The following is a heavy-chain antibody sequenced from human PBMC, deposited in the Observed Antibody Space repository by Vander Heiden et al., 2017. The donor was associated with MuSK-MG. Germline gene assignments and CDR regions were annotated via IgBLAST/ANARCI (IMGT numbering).Heavy chain of an antibody. Sequence: QVQLQESGPGLVKPSETLSITCTVSGGSISRYYWRWIPQPPGKGLEWIGYIYYSGSTNYNPSLKSRVTISVDTSKNQFSLKLSSVTAADTAVYYCARSPAYYDSSGYPSPPPFDYWGQGTLVTVSS. CDR3: ARSPAYYDSSGYPSPPPFDY. CDR1: GGSISRYY. CDR2: IYYSGST. D-gene: IGHD3-22*01. J-gene: IGHJ4*02. V-gene: IGHV4-59*01.